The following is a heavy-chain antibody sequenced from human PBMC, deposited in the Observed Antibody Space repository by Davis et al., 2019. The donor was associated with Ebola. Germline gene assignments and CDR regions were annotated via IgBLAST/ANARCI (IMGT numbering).Heavy chain of an antibody. CDR1: GYTFTSYY. J-gene: IGHJ6*02. Sequence: AASVKVSCKASGYTFTSYYMHWVRQAPGQGLEWMGIINPSGGSTSYAQKFQGRVTMTRDTSTSTVYMELSSLRSENTAVYYCARVWLFHYGMDVWGQGTTVTVSS. CDR2: INPSGGST. CDR3: ARVWLFHYGMDV. D-gene: IGHD3-16*01. V-gene: IGHV1-46*01.